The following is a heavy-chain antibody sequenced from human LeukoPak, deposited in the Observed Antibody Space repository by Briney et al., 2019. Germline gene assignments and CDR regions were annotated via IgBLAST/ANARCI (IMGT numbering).Heavy chain of an antibody. CDR2: IYPGDSDT. D-gene: IGHD4-17*01. CDR1: GYSFTSYW. V-gene: IGHV5-51*01. J-gene: IGHJ4*02. Sequence: PGESLKISCKGSGYSFTSYWIGWVRQMPGKGLEWMGIIYPGDSDTRYSPSFQGQVTISADKSISTAYLQWSSLKASDTAMYYCARDGGEPTVTTRNFDYWGQGTLVTVSS. CDR3: ARDGGEPTVTTRNFDY.